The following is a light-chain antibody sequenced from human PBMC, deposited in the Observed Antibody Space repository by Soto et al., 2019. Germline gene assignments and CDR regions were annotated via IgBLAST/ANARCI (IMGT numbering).Light chain of an antibody. Sequence: QSVLTQPASVSGSPGQSITISCTGTSSDVGSYNLVSWYQQHPGKAPKLMIYEGSKRPSGVSNRFSGSKSGNTASLTISGLQAEDEADYYCFSYAGSSTFDVFGTGTKLT. CDR3: FSYAGSSTFDV. CDR1: SSDVGSYNL. V-gene: IGLV2-23*03. CDR2: EGS. J-gene: IGLJ1*01.